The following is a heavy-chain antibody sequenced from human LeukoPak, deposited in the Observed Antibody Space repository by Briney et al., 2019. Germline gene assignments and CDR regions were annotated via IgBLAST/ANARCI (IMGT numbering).Heavy chain of an antibody. J-gene: IGHJ4*02. CDR2: IRYDGSNK. Sequence: GGSPRLSCAASGFTFSSYGMHWVRQAPGKGLEWVAFIRYDGSNKYYADSVKGRFTISRDNSKNTLYLQMNSLRAEDTAVYYCAKAKIRHDYSNPGVWGQGTLVTVSS. CDR1: GFTFSSYG. V-gene: IGHV3-30*02. CDR3: AKAKIRHDYSNPGV. D-gene: IGHD4-11*01.